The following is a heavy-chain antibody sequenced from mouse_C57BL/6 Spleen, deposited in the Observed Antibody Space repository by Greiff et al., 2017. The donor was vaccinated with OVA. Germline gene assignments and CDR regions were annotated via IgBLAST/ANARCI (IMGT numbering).Heavy chain of an antibody. J-gene: IGHJ2*01. V-gene: IGHV1-69*01. CDR2: IDPSDSYT. CDR3: ARSNRFDY. CDR1: GYTFTSYW. D-gene: IGHD4-1*01. Sequence: QVQLQQPGAELVMPGASVKLSCKASGYTFTSYWMHWVKQRPGQGLEWIGEIDPSDSYTNYNQKFKGKSTLTVDKSSSTAYMQLSSLTSEDSAVYYCARSNRFDYWGQGTTLTVSS.